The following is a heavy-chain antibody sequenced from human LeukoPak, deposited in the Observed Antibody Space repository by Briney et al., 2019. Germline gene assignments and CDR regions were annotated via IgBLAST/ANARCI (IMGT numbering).Heavy chain of an antibody. CDR3: AKDTPFMYRDDYNLDY. V-gene: IGHV3-23*01. CDR1: GFTFSSYA. Sequence: GGSLRLSCAASGFTFSSYAMSWVRQAPGKGLEWVSAISGSGGSTYYADSVKGRFTISRDNSKNTLYLQMNSLRAEDTAVYYCAKDTPFMYRDDYNLDYWGQGTLVTVSS. CDR2: ISGSGGST. J-gene: IGHJ4*02. D-gene: IGHD5-24*01.